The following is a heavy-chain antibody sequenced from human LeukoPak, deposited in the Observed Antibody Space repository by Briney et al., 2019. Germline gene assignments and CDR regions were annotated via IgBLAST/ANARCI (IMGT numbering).Heavy chain of an antibody. CDR2: ISTSSSYI. J-gene: IGHJ4*02. CDR3: ARQQWLDGAYYFDY. CDR1: GFTFSGST. D-gene: IGHD6-19*01. Sequence: GGSLRLSCAASGFTFSGSTMNWVRQAPGKGLEWVSFISTSSSYIYYADSVRGRFTISRDNAKNSLYLQMNSLRAEDTAVYYCARQQWLDGAYYFDYWGQGTPVTVSS. V-gene: IGHV3-21*01.